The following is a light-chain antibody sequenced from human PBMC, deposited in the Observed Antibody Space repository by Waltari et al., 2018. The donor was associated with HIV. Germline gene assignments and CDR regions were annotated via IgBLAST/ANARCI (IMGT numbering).Light chain of an antibody. CDR3: MQALQSPRT. J-gene: IGKJ2*01. V-gene: IGKV2-28*01. CDR1: QSLLHSNGYNY. Sequence: DIVMTQSPLSLPVTPEEPASISCRSSQSLLHSNGYNYLDWYLQKPGQSPQVLIYLGSHRASGVPDRFSGSGSGTDFTLKISRVEAEDVGVYYCMQALQSPRTFGQGTKLEI. CDR2: LGS.